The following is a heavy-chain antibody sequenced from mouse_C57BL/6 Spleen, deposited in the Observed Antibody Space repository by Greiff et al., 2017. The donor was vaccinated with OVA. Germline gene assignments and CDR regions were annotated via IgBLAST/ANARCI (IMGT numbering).Heavy chain of an antibody. CDR1: GYTFTDYE. J-gene: IGHJ4*01. CDR3: TEGNYYYAMDY. CDR2: IDPETGGT. V-gene: IGHV1-15*01. Sequence: VQLVESGAELVRPGASVTLSCKASGYTFTDYEMHWVKQTPVHGLEWIGAIDPETGGTAYNQKFKGKAILTADKSSSTAYMELRSLTSEDSAVYYCTEGNYYYAMDYWGQGTSVTVSS. D-gene: IGHD2-1*01.